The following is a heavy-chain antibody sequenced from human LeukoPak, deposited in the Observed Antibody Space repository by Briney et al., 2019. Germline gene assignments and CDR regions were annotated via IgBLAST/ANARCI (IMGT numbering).Heavy chain of an antibody. Sequence: SETLSLTCTVSGGSISSGGYYWSWIRQHPGKGLEWIGYIYYSGSTYYNPSLKSRVTISVDTSKNQFSLKLSSVTAADTAVYYCARVRIEYSSSYEDYWGQGTLVTVSS. D-gene: IGHD6-6*01. CDR3: ARVRIEYSSSYEDY. V-gene: IGHV4-31*03. J-gene: IGHJ4*02. CDR1: GGSISSGGYY. CDR2: IYYSGST.